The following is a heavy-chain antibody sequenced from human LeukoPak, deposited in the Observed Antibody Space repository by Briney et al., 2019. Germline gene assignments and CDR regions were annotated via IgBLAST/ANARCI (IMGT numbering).Heavy chain of an antibody. D-gene: IGHD5-18*01. CDR3: AKGDQLWLPGNWFDP. J-gene: IGHJ5*02. CDR2: INPNSGGT. V-gene: IGHV1-2*02. Sequence: GASVKVSCKASGYTFTGYYMHWVRQAPGQGLEWMGWINPNSGGTNYAQKFQGRVTMTRDTSISTAYMELSRLRSDDTAVYYCAKGDQLWLPGNWFDPWGQGTLVTVSS. CDR1: GYTFTGYY.